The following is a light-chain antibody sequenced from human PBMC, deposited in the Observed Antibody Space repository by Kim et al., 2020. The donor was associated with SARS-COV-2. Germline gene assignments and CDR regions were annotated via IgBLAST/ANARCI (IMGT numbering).Light chain of an antibody. V-gene: IGKV3-20*01. J-gene: IGKJ1*01. CDR1: QSVSSSY. CDR2: GVS. Sequence: SPGERAALSCRASQSVSSSYLAWYQQKPGQAPRLLIYGVSSRATGIPDRFIGSGSGTDFTLTISRLEPEDFAVYYCQQYGSSQWTFGQGTKVDIK. CDR3: QQYGSSQWT.